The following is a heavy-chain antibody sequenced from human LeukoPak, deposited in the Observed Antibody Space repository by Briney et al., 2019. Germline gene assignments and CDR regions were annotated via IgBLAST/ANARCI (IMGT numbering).Heavy chain of an antibody. CDR1: GYTFTSYY. V-gene: IGHV1-46*01. CDR2: INPSGGST. Sequence: ASVKVSCKASGYTFTSYYMHRVRQAPGQGLEWMGIINPSGGSTSYAQKFQGRVTMTRDTSTSTVYMELSSLRSEDTAVYYCAREAPRGPYFDYWGQGTLVTVSS. D-gene: IGHD2-15*01. J-gene: IGHJ4*02. CDR3: AREAPRGPYFDY.